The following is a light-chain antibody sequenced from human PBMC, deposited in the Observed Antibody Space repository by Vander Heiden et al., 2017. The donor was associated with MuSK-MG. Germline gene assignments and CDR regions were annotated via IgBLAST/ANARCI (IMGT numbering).Light chain of an antibody. J-gene: IGKJ4*01. Sequence: EILMTQSPATLSVSPGERATLSCRASQSVSSNLAWYQQKPGQAPRLLIYGASTRATGIPARFSGSGYGTEFTLTISSRQSEDFAVYYCQQYNKWPPLTFGGGTKVEIK. CDR3: QQYNKWPPLT. V-gene: IGKV3-15*01. CDR1: QSVSSN. CDR2: GAS.